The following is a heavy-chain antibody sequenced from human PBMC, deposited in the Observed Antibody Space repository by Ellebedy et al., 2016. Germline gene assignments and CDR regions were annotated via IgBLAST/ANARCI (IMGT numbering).Heavy chain of an antibody. CDR1: GFTFSSYA. CDR3: AKSHYDILMGY. CDR2: ISGSGGST. Sequence: GESLKISXAASGFTFSSYAMSWVRQAPGKGLEWVPAISGSGGSTYYADSVKGRFTISRDNSKNTLYLQMNSLRAEDTAVYYCAKSHYDILMGYWGQGTLVTVSS. J-gene: IGHJ4*02. D-gene: IGHD3-9*01. V-gene: IGHV3-23*01.